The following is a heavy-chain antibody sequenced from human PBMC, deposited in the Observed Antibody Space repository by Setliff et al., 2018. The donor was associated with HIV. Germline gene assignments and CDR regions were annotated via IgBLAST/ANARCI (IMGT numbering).Heavy chain of an antibody. CDR1: GASISDYY. CDR3: ARDQRTAVAGTYY. J-gene: IGHJ4*02. V-gene: IGHV4-59*01. CDR2: IYYSGST. Sequence: SETLSLTCTVSGASISDYYWSWIRQPPGKGLEWIGYIYYSGSTNYNPSLKSRVTISVDTSKNQFSLKLTSVTAADTAVYYCARDQRTAVAGTYYWGQGTLVTVSS. D-gene: IGHD6-19*01.